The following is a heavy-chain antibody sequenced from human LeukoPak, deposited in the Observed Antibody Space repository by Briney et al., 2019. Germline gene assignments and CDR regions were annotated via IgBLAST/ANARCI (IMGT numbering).Heavy chain of an antibody. V-gene: IGHV3-49*04. D-gene: IGHD3-3*01. CDR1: GFTFGDYA. CDR2: IRSKAYGGTT. Sequence: GGSQRLSCTASGFTFGDYAMSWVRQAPGKGLEWVGFIRSKAYGGTTEYAASVKGRFTISRDDSKSIAYLQMNSLKTEDTAVYYCTRDLYDFWSGYLLDYWGQGTLVTVSS. CDR3: TRDLYDFWSGYLLDY. J-gene: IGHJ4*02.